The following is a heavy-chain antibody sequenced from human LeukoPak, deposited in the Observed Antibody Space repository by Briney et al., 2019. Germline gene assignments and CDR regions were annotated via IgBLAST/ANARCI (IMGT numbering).Heavy chain of an antibody. Sequence: GGSLRLSCAASGFTFSSYAMSWVRQAPGKGLEWVSAISGSGGSTYYADSVKGRFTISRDNSKSTLYLQMNSLRAEDTAVYYCAKDDSSGYHWGFDYWGQGTLVTVSS. CDR1: GFTFSSYA. CDR2: ISGSGGST. D-gene: IGHD3-22*01. J-gene: IGHJ4*02. V-gene: IGHV3-23*01. CDR3: AKDDSSGYHWGFDY.